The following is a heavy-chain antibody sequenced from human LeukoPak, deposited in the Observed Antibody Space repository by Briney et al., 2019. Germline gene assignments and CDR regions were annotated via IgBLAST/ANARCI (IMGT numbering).Heavy chain of an antibody. CDR3: TSLRGSSSQYFQY. CDR1: GFTFGDYA. CDR2: IRSKAYGGTT. D-gene: IGHD6-13*01. J-gene: IGHJ1*01. Sequence: GGSLRLSCTASGFTFGDYAMSWVRQAPGKGLEWVGFIRSKAYGGTTEYAASVKGRFTISRDDSKDTLYLQMNRLRTEDTAVYYCTSLRGSSSQYFQYWGQGTLVTVSS. V-gene: IGHV3-49*04.